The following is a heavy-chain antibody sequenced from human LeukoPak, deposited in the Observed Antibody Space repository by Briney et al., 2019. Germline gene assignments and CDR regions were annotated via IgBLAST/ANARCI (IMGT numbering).Heavy chain of an antibody. CDR2: IYSGGST. D-gene: IGHD1-26*01. V-gene: IGHV3-53*01. CDR1: GFTVSSNY. J-gene: IGHJ3*02. CDR3: ARVLGQNGAFDI. Sequence: GGSLRLSCAASGFTVSSNYMSWVRQAPGKGLEWVSVIYSGGSTYYADSVKGRFTISRDNSKNTLYLQMNSLRADETAVYYCARVLGQNGAFDIWGQGTMVTVSS.